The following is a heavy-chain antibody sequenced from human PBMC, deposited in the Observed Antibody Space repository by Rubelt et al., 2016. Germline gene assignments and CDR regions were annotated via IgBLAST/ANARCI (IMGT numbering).Heavy chain of an antibody. Sequence: VRPGGSLRLSCAASGFTFGGYSMNWLRQAPGKGLEWVSYISSSSSLIYYADSVKGRFTISRDNAKNSLYLQMNSLRAADTAVYHCARDRNWGRSDWYLDLWGRGTLVTVSS. D-gene: IGHD7-27*01. CDR2: ISSSSSLI. V-gene: IGHV3-48*04. CDR3: ARDRNWGRSDWYLDL. CDR1: GFTFGGYS. J-gene: IGHJ2*01.